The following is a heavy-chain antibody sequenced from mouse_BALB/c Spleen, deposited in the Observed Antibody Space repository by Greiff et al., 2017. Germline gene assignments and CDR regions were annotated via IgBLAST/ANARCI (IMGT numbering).Heavy chain of an antibody. D-gene: IGHD2-10*02. V-gene: IGHV5-17*02. CDR1: GFTFSSFG. Sequence: DVMLVESGGGLVKPGGSLKLSCAASGFTFSSFGMHWVRQAPEKGLEWVAYISSGSSTIYYADTVKGRFTISRDNPKNTLFLQMTSLRSEDTAMYYCARRDWYGNHPYYAMDYWGQGTSVTVSS. CDR3: ARRDWYGNHPYYAMDY. CDR2: ISSGSSTI. J-gene: IGHJ4*01.